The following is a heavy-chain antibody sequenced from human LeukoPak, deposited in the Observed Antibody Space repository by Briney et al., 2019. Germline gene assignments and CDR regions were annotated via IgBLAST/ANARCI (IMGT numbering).Heavy chain of an antibody. V-gene: IGHV4-39*07. CDR2: IYYSGST. Sequence: SETLSLTCTVSDGSISSSSYYWGWLRQPPGKGLEWIGSIYYSGSTYYNPSLKSRVTISVDTSKNQFSLQLSSVTAADTAVYYCARIAGILDGFDIWGQGTMVTVSS. CDR1: DGSISSSSYY. CDR3: ARIAGILDGFDI. J-gene: IGHJ3*02. D-gene: IGHD3-10*01.